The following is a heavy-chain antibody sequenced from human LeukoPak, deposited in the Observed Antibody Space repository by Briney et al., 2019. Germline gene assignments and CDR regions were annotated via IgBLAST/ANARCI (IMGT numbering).Heavy chain of an antibody. V-gene: IGHV3-11*01. J-gene: IGHJ4*02. D-gene: IGHD4-17*01. Sequence: GGSLRLSCAASGFTFNDYHMSWTRQAPGKGLEWIAYVSSSGIVKYYPDSVKGRFTISRDNAKNSLSLQMNSLTAEDTAVYYCVRWSPSTVTYDYWGQGTLVTVSS. CDR1: GFTFNDYH. CDR3: VRWSPSTVTYDY. CDR2: VSSSGIVK.